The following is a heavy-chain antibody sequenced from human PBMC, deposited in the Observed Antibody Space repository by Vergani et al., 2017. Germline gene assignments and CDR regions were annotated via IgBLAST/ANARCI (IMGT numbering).Heavy chain of an antibody. CDR1: GGSISSSSYY. CDR2: IYYSGST. Sequence: QVQLQESGPGLVKPSQTLSLTCTVSGGSISSSSYYWGWIRQPPGTGLEWIGSIYYSGSTYYNPSLKSRVTISVDTSKNQFSLKLSSVTAADTAVYYCARDRDYYDSSGYYYYPSFDPWGQGTLVTVSS. D-gene: IGHD3-22*01. V-gene: IGHV4-39*07. J-gene: IGHJ5*02. CDR3: ARDRDYYDSSGYYYYPSFDP.